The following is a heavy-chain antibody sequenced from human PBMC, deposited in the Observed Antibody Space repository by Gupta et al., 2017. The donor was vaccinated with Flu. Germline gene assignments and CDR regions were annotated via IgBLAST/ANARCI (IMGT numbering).Heavy chain of an antibody. CDR1: GFTFSSYA. CDR2: MSGSGGST. J-gene: IGHJ3*02. V-gene: IGHV3-23*01. CDR3: EKDSRSTGRGRVQYAFDI. D-gene: IGHD3-10*01. Sequence: EVQLLESGGGLVQPGGSLRLSCAASGFTFSSYAMSWVGQAPGKGLEWASAMSGSGGSTYYADSVKGRVTIARDNSKNTLERQMNSLRAEETAVYDWEKDSRSTGRGRVQYAFDIWGQGTMVTVSS.